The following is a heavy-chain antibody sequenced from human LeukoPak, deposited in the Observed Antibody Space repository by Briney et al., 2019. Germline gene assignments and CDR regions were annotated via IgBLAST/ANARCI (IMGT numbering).Heavy chain of an antibody. D-gene: IGHD5-18*01. CDR2: ISYDENNK. V-gene: IGHV3-30-3*01. J-gene: IGHJ4*02. CDR1: GFTFSNYD. CDR3: ARDPLHMDTARLYYFDY. Sequence: GGSLRLSCAASGFTFSNYDMHWVRQPPGKGLEWVAVISYDENNKDYADSVKGRFTISRDNSKDTLYLQMNSLTPEDTAVYYCARDPLHMDTARLYYFDYWGQGTLVTVSS.